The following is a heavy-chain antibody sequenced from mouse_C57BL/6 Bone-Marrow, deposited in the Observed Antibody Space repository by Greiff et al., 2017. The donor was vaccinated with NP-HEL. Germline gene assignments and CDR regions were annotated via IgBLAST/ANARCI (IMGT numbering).Heavy chain of an antibody. D-gene: IGHD1-1*01. CDR2: IRNKANNHAT. CDR3: TRSDYYGSSPYAMDY. Sequence: EVKLVESGGGLVQPGGSMKLSCAASGFTFSDAWMDWVRQSPEKGLEWVAEIRNKANNHATYYAESVKGRFTISRDDSKSSVYLQMNSLRAEDTGIYYCTRSDYYGSSPYAMDYWGQGTSVTVSS. J-gene: IGHJ4*01. CDR1: GFTFSDAW. V-gene: IGHV6-6*01.